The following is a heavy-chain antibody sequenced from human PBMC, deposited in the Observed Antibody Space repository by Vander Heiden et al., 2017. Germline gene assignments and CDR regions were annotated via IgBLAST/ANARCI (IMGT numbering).Heavy chain of an antibody. CDR3: AGTTAGYYYYGIDV. J-gene: IGHJ6*02. Sequence: QVQLQESGPGLVKPSETLSLTCAASGYSTSSCSYWGWIRQPPGKGLEWIGSIYHSESTYYNPSLKSRVTISVDTSKNQFSLKLSSVTAADTAVYYCAGTTAGYYYYGIDVWGQGTTVTVSS. CDR1: GYSTSSCSY. CDR2: IYHSEST. V-gene: IGHV4-38-2*01. D-gene: IGHD2-2*01.